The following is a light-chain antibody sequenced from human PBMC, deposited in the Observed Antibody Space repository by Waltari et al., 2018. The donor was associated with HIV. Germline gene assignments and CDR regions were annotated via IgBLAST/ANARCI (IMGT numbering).Light chain of an antibody. CDR3: QAWDNSTAV. J-gene: IGLJ2*01. CDR1: KSGDKY. CDR2: QDT. Sequence: SYELTQPPSVSVSPGLTASVTCSGDKSGDKYVCWYQQKPGRSPVLVLFQDTKRPSGIPERVSGSNSGNTATLTISGTQAVDESDYFCQAWDNSTAVFGGGTQLTVL. V-gene: IGLV3-1*01.